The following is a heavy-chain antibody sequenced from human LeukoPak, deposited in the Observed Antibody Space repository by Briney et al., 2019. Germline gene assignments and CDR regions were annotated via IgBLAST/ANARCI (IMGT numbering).Heavy chain of an antibody. CDR3: ARDRAAADLDY. CDR2: IWYDGSNK. V-gene: IGHV3-33*01. Sequence: PGRSLRLSCAASGFTFSSYGMHWVREAPGKGLVWVAVIWYDGSNKFYADSVKGRFTISRDNSKNTLYLQMNSLRAEDTAVYYCARDRAAADLDYWGQGTLVTVSS. D-gene: IGHD6-13*01. J-gene: IGHJ4*02. CDR1: GFTFSSYG.